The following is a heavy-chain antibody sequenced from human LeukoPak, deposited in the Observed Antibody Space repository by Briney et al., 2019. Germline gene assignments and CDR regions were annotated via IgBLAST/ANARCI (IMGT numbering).Heavy chain of an antibody. V-gene: IGHV3-23*01. D-gene: IGHD2-2*01. CDR3: ARSEFFSTCSSTSCYEVAEYFQH. CDR2: ISGSGGST. Sequence: GGSLRLSCAASGFTFSSYAMSWVRQAPGKGLEWVSAISGSGGSTYYADSVKGRFTISRDNSKNTLYLQMNSLRAEDTAVYYCARSEFFSTCSSTSCYEVAEYFQHWGQGTLVTVSS. CDR1: GFTFSSYA. J-gene: IGHJ1*01.